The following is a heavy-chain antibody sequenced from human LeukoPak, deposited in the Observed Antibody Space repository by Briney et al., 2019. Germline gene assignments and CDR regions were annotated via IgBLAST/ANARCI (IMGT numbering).Heavy chain of an antibody. J-gene: IGHJ4*02. CDR1: GFIFSDYW. Sequence: GGSLRLSCAASGFIFSDYWIHWVRQAPGKGLVWVSRINTDGSITNYADSVKGRFSISRDNAKNTLYLQMSSLRAEDTAVYYCARDRGPRTGFMVREAYDYWGQGTLVTVSS. CDR3: ARDRGPRTGFMVREAYDY. D-gene: IGHD3-10*01. V-gene: IGHV3-74*01. CDR2: INTDGSIT.